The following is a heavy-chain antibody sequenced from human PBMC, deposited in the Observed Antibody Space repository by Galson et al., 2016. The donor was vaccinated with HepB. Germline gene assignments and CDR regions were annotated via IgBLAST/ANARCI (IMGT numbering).Heavy chain of an antibody. CDR2: TYYRSKWYH. CDR3: ARTKWGWFDP. V-gene: IGHV6-1*01. Sequence: CAISGDSVSSNSAAWNWIRQSPSRGPEWLGRTYYRSKWYHDYAVSVKSRILINPDTSKNHFSLQLNSVTPEDTAVYYCARTKWGWFDPWGRGTLVTVSS. D-gene: IGHD2-8*01. J-gene: IGHJ5*02. CDR1: GDSVSSNSAA.